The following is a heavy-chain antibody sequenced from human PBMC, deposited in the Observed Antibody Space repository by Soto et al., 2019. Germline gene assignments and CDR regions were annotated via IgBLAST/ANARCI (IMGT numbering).Heavy chain of an antibody. D-gene: IGHD6-13*01. CDR2: IHYSGTT. CDR3: AAGEASSRNLAPYYLDF. J-gene: IGHJ4*02. Sequence: SETLSLTCTVSGGSMRNYFWTWIRQPPGKGLEWIGYIHYSGTTSFFPSYNPSLRSRVTISGDTSKNQFSLKLLSVTTADTAVYFCAAGEASSRNLAPYYLDFWGQGTLVTVPS. CDR1: GGSMRNYF. V-gene: IGHV4-59*01.